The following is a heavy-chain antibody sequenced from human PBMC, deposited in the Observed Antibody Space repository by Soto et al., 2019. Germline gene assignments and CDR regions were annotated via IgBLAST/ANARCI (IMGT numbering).Heavy chain of an antibody. D-gene: IGHD3-3*01. J-gene: IGHJ5*02. CDR1: GGTFSNSA. CDR3: ARDGDLRSDFWSGPLGGGWFDP. CDR2: IIPIFGST. Sequence: QVQLVQSGAEVRKPGSSVKVSCKASGGTFSNSAITWVRQAPGQGLEWVGGIIPIFGSTNYAQKFQGRVTMTAEGSTXTXAXGXXSLTSADTAGYCCARDGDLRSDFWSGPLGGGWFDPWGQGTLVTVSS. V-gene: IGHV1-69*12.